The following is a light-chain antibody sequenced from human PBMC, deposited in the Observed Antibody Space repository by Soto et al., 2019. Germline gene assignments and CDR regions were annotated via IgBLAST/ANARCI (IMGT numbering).Light chain of an antibody. J-gene: IGLJ2*01. CDR1: SSDVGSYNL. Sequence: QSALTQPASVSGSHGQSITISCTGTSSDVGSYNLVSWYQQHPGKAPKLMIYEGSKRPSGVSNRFSGSKSGNTASLTISGLQAEDEADYYCCSYAGSSILFGGGTKVTV. CDR2: EGS. V-gene: IGLV2-23*01. CDR3: CSYAGSSIL.